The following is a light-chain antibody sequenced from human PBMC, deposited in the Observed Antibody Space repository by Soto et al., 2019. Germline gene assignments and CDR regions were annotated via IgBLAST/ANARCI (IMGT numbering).Light chain of an antibody. J-gene: IGLJ2*01. CDR2: DVS. CDR1: SSVVGGYNY. Sequence: QSVLTQPAPVSGSPGQSITISCTGTSSVVGGYNYVSWYQQHPGKAPKLMIYDVSNRPSGVSNRFSGSKSGNTASLTISGLQAEDEADYYCSSYTSSSTLVFGGGTQLTVL. CDR3: SSYTSSSTLV. V-gene: IGLV2-14*01.